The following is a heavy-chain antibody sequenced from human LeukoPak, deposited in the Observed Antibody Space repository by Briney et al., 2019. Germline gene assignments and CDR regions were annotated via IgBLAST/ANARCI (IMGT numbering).Heavy chain of an antibody. CDR1: GFAVSSNH. J-gene: IGHJ4*02. CDR3: AKGPLIEVAGTTWDN. D-gene: IGHD6-19*01. Sequence: PGGSLRLSCAASGFAVSSNHMNWVRQAPGKGLEWVSVIFNGGSTYYADSVKGRFTISRDNSKNTLHLQMNSLRAEDSAVYYCAKGPLIEVAGTTWDNWGQGTLVTVSS. CDR2: IFNGGST. V-gene: IGHV3-53*01.